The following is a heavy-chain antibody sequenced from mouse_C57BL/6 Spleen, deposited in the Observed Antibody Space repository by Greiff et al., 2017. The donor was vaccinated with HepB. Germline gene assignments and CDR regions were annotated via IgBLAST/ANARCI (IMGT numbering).Heavy chain of an antibody. CDR2: IWSGGSK. J-gene: IGHJ4*01. Sequence: QVQLKESGPGLVQPSQSLSITCTVSGFSLTSYGVHWVRQSPGKGLEWLGVIWSGGSKDYNAAFISRLSISKDNSKSTVFFKMNSLQADDTAIYYCAQTGLRRAMDYWGQGTSVTVSS. D-gene: IGHD1-1*01. CDR3: AQTGLRRAMDY. CDR1: GFSLTSYG. V-gene: IGHV2-2*01.